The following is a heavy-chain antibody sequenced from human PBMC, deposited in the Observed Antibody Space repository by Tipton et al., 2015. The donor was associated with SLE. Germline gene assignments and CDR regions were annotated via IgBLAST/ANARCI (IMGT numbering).Heavy chain of an antibody. V-gene: IGHV4-61*05. J-gene: IGHJ4*02. CDR2: IYHTGST. Sequence: TLFLTCIVSGGSINSSPYYWGWVRQTPGKGLEWIGYIYHTGSTHYNPSLKSRLTISVDTSKNQFSLKLSSMTAADTAVYYCARGLNKGNPFFGYWGQGTLVTVSS. CDR1: GGSINSSPYY. CDR3: ARGLNKGNPFFGY. D-gene: IGHD2/OR15-2a*01.